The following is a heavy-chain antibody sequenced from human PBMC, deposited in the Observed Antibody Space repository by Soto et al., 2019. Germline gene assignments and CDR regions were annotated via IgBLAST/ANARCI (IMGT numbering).Heavy chain of an antibody. J-gene: IGHJ6*03. CDR1: GGSFSGYY. CDR2: INHSGST. D-gene: IGHD2-2*01. CDR3: ARGRRTVPAANVGHYYYMDV. V-gene: IGHV4-34*01. Sequence: SETLSLTCAVYGGSFSGYYWSWIRQPPGKGLEWIGEINHSGSTNYNPSLKSRVTISVDTSKNQFSLKLSSVTAADTAVYYCARGRRTVPAANVGHYYYMDVWGKGTTVTVSS.